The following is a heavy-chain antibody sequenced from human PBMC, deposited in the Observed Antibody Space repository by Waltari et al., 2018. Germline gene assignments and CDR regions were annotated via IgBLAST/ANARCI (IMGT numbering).Heavy chain of an antibody. V-gene: IGHV1-69*08. J-gene: IGHJ5*02. Sequence: QVQLVQSGAEVKKPGSSVKVSCKASGGTFRSYAISWVRQAPGQGLEWLGRIIPSFGTANYAQKFQGRVTITADKSTSTAYMELSSLRSEDTAVYYCARDRDYIWGSYRQPYNWFDPWGQGTLVTVSS. CDR2: IIPSFGTA. D-gene: IGHD3-16*02. CDR1: GGTFRSYA. CDR3: ARDRDYIWGSYRQPYNWFDP.